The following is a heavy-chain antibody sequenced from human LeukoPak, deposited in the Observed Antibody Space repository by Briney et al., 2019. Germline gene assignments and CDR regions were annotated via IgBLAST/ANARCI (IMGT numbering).Heavy chain of an antibody. Sequence: PSETLSLTCAVSGGSISSSNWWSWGRPPPGKRQEGPGAIYHSGSTNYNPSLKSRVTISVDKSKNKFSLKLSSVTAADTAVYYCARGVKGGYSGYDSDAFDIWGQGTMVTVSS. CDR3: ARGVKGGYSGYDSDAFDI. V-gene: IGHV4-4*02. CDR1: GGSISSSNW. CDR2: IYHSGST. D-gene: IGHD5-12*01. J-gene: IGHJ3*02.